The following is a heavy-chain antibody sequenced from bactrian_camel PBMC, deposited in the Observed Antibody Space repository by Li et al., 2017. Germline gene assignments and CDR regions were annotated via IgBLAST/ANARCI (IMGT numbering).Heavy chain of an antibody. CDR3: AQRLWSCDSLPRSTAGFDF. CDR1: GYRHSTYC. D-gene: IGHD4*01. V-gene: IGHV3S40*01. J-gene: IGHJ4*01. CDR2: VVLGGGRT. Sequence: DVQLVESGGGSVKSGGSLTLSCVASGYRHSTYCMGWFRQHPGKEREGVASVVLGGGRTWYADSAKGRFSISQDSARSTVYLQMNSLKPEDTAIYYCAQRLWSCDSLPRSTAGFDFWGQGTQVTVS.